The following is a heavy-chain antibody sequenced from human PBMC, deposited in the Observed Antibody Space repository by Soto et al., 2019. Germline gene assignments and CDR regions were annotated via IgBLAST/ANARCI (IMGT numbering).Heavy chain of an antibody. CDR3: ARVPGP. V-gene: IGHV4-39*07. CDR2: IYYSGTT. Sequence: SETLSLTCTVSGDSITSNSYFWAWIRQPPGKGLEWIGSIYYSGTTYYNPSLKSRVTISVDRSKNQFSLKLSSVTAPDTAVYYCARVPGPWGQGTLVTVSS. J-gene: IGHJ5*02. CDR1: GDSITSNSYF.